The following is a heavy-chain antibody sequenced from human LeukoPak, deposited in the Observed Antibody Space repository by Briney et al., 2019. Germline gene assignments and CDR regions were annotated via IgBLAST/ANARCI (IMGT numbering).Heavy chain of an antibody. D-gene: IGHD6-6*01. V-gene: IGHV3-30-3*01. Sequence: GGSLRLSCAASGFTFSSYAMHWVRQAPGKGLEWVADISYDGSNKYYADSVKGRFTISRDNAKDSLYLQMNSLRAEDTAVYYCARGVGQLDYWGQGTLVTVSS. CDR3: ARGVGQLDY. J-gene: IGHJ4*02. CDR2: ISYDGSNK. CDR1: GFTFSSYA.